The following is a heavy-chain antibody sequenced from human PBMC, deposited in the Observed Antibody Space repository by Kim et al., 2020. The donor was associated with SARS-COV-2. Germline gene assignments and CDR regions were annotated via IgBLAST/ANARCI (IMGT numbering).Heavy chain of an antibody. J-gene: IGHJ2*01. CDR3: AKDRAAAGYWYFDL. V-gene: IGHV3-9*01. CDR2: ISWNSGSI. CDR1: GFTFDDYA. D-gene: IGHD6-13*01. Sequence: GGSLRLSCAASGFTFDDYAMHWVRQAPGKGLEWVSGISWNSGSIGYADSVKGRFTISRDNAKNSLYLQMNSLRAEDTALDYFAKDRAAAGYWYFDLGGRG.